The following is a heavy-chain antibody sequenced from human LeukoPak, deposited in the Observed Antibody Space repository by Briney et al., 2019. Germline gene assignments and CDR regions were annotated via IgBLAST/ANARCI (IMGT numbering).Heavy chain of an antibody. V-gene: IGHV1-69*05. CDR3: ATTSGYCSSTSCYSPSSPDY. Sequence: VASVKVSCKASGGTFSSYAISWVRQAPGQGLEWMGGIIPIFGTANYAQKFQGRVTITTDESTSTAYMELSSLRSEDTAVYYCATTSGYCSSTSCYSPSSPDYWGQGTLVTVSS. D-gene: IGHD2-2*02. CDR1: GGTFSSYA. CDR2: IIPIFGTA. J-gene: IGHJ4*02.